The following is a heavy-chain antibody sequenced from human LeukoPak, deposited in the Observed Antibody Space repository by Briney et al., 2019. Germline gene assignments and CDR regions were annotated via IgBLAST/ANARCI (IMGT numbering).Heavy chain of an antibody. Sequence: GGSLGLSCAASGFTFSSFDMHWVRQPTGQGLEWVSTIGTASDTYYPGSVEGRFTPSRDNAKNSLYLQMNSLTAGDTAVYYCARGPPRGKYYYMDVWGKGTTVTVSS. CDR3: ARGPPRGKYYYMDV. CDR1: GFTFSSFD. D-gene: IGHD1-1*01. CDR2: IGTASDT. V-gene: IGHV3-13*01. J-gene: IGHJ6*03.